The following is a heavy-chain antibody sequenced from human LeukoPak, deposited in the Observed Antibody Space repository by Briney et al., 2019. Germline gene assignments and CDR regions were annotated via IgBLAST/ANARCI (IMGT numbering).Heavy chain of an antibody. CDR3: ARTSSSSPYGYYFDY. CDR1: GYTFTGYY. CDR2: INPSGGST. J-gene: IGHJ4*02. D-gene: IGHD6-13*01. Sequence: ASVKVSCKASGYTFTGYYMHWVRQAPGQGLEWMGIINPSGGSTSYAQKFQGRVTMTRDMSTSTVYMELSSLRSEDTAVYYCARTSSSSPYGYYFDYWGQGTLVTVSS. V-gene: IGHV1-46*01.